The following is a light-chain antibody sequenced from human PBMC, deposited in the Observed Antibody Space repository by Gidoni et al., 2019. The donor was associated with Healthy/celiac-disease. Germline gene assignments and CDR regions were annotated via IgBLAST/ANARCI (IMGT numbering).Light chain of an antibody. CDR1: SGHSSYA. J-gene: IGLJ3*02. Sequence: QLVLTQSPSASASLGASVKLTCTRSSGHSSYAIAWHQQQPEKGPRYLMKLNSDGSHSKGDGNPDRFSGSSSGAERYLTISSLQSEDEADYYCQTWGTGIRWVFGGGTKLTVL. V-gene: IGLV4-69*01. CDR3: QTWGTGIRWV. CDR2: LNSDGSH.